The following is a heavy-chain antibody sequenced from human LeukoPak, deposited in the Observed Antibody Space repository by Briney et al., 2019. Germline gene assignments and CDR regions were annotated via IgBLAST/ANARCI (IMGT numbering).Heavy chain of an antibody. CDR3: ARFDSSGYYPDY. D-gene: IGHD3-22*01. J-gene: IGHJ4*02. Sequence: KTSETLSLTCAVYGGSFSGYYWSWIRQPPGKGLEWIGEINHSGSTNYNPSLKSRVTISVDTSKNQFSLKLSSVTAADTAVYYCARFDSSGYYPDYWGQGTLVTVSS. CDR1: GGSFSGYY. CDR2: INHSGST. V-gene: IGHV4-34*01.